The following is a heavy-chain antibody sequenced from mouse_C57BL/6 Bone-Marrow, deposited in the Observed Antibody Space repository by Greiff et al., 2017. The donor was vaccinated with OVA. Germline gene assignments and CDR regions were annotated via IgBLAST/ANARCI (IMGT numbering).Heavy chain of an antibody. J-gene: IGHJ2*01. D-gene: IGHD4-1*01. Sequence: VQLQESGAELVRPGASVTLSCKASGYTFTDYEMHWVKQTPVHGLEWIGAIDPETGGPAYNQKFKGKAILTADKSSSTAYMELRSLTSEDSAVYYCTRSPNWDAYYFDYWGQGTTLTVSS. V-gene: IGHV1-15*01. CDR1: GYTFTDYE. CDR3: TRSPNWDAYYFDY. CDR2: IDPETGGP.